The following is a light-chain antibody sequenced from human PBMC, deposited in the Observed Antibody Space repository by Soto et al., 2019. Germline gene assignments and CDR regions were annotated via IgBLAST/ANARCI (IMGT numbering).Light chain of an antibody. V-gene: IGLV2-14*01. CDR3: DSFTSSRAYV. CDR1: SSDVGGYDY. Sequence: QSALTQPASVSGSPGQSITISCTGTSSDVGGYDYVSWYQQQSGKAPKLIIYEVSSRPSGVSNRFSGSKSGNTASLTISGLQADDEADYYCDSFTSSRAYVFGVGTKLNVL. CDR2: EVS. J-gene: IGLJ1*01.